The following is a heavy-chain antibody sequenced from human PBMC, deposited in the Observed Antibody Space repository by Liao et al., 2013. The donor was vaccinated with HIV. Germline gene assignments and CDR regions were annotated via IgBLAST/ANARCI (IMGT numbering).Heavy chain of an antibody. CDR3: SRGVGGYYFDY. V-gene: IGHV4-59*11. CDR2: IYYTGIT. Sequence: QVQLQESGSGLVKPSETLSLTCTVSGGSMTGHYWSWIRQTPGKGLEWIGYIYYTGITNYNPSLKGRGTISIDTSKSQFSLELSSATAADTAVYYCSRGVGGYYFDYWGRGKTGQRHR. CDR1: GGSMTGHY. D-gene: IGHD5-12*01. J-gene: IGHJ4*02.